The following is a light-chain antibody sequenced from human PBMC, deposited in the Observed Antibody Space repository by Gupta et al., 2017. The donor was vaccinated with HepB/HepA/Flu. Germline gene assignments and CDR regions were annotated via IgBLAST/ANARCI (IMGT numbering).Light chain of an antibody. Sequence: IGFTQFPFSLPVTPGKQTPIPCRSSQSLLHSNGYNSLDWYVQKTGQSPQLLIYLGSNRASGVPDRFSDSGSGTDFTLKISRVEAEDVGVYYCMQALQTPQTFGQGTKVEIK. CDR3: MQALQTPQT. V-gene: IGKV2-28*01. J-gene: IGKJ1*01. CDR2: LGS. CDR1: QSLLHSNGYNS.